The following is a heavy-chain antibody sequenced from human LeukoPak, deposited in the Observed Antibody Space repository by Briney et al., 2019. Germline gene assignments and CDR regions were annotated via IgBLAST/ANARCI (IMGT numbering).Heavy chain of an antibody. Sequence: SETLSLTCIVSGDSISSSSSYWGWIRQPPGKGLEWIGSRYYRGSTYYNPSLKSRVTISEDTSKNQFSLKLSSVTAADTAVYYCARSPDLPSIAARPIFFDYWGQGTLVTVSS. CDR1: GDSISSSSSY. D-gene: IGHD6-6*01. J-gene: IGHJ4*02. CDR3: ARSPDLPSIAARPIFFDY. CDR2: RYYRGST. V-gene: IGHV4-39*07.